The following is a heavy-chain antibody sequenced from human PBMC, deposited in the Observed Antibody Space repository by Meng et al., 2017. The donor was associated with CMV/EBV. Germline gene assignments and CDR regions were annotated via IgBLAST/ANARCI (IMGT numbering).Heavy chain of an antibody. D-gene: IGHD3-10*01. CDR1: GFTFSSYE. CDR2: ISSSGSTI. J-gene: IGHJ6*02. CDR3: ARDLRITMVGGVWCGFGYYYYYGMDV. V-gene: IGHV3-48*03. Sequence: GESLKISCAASGFTFSSYEMNWVRQAPGKGLEWVSYISSSGSTIYYADSVKGRFTISRDNAKNSLYLQMNSLRAEDTAVYYCARDLRITMVGGVWCGFGYYYYYGMDVWGQGTTVTVSS.